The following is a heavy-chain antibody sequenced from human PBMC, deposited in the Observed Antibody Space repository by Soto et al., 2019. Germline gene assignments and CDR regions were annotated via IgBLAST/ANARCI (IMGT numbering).Heavy chain of an antibody. CDR1: GGSFSGYY. Sequence: QVQLQQWGAGLLKPSETLSLTCAVYGGSFSGYYWSWIRQPPGKGLEWIGEINHSGSTNYNPSLKSRVTISVDTSKNQFSLKLSSVTAADTAVYYCARGQGYCSSTSRYRDYYYYYMDVWGKGTTVTVSS. J-gene: IGHJ6*03. CDR3: ARGQGYCSSTSRYRDYYYYYMDV. CDR2: INHSGST. D-gene: IGHD2-2*01. V-gene: IGHV4-34*01.